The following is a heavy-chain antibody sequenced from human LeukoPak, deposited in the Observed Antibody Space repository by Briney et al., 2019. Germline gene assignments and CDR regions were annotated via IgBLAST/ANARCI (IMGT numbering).Heavy chain of an antibody. CDR1: GFTVSRNY. V-gene: IGHV3-7*01. D-gene: IGHD3-22*01. CDR3: ARDLGQYYDTSDNWFDP. J-gene: IGHJ5*02. CDR2: IRQDGSDK. Sequence: GGSLRLSCAASGFTVSRNYMSWVRQAPGKGLEWVANIRQDGSDKFYVDSVKGRFTISRDNTKNTLNLQMNSLRAEDTAVYYCARDLGQYYDTSDNWFDPWGQGTLVTVSS.